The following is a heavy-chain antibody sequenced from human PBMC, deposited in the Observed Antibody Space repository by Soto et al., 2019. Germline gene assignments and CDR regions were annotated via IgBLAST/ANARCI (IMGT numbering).Heavy chain of an antibody. CDR2: ISYDGSNK. CDR1: GFTFSSYG. Sequence: QVQLVESGGGVVQPGRSLRLSCAASGFTFSSYGMNWVRQAPGKGLGWVAVISYDGSNKYYADSVKGRFTISRDNSKNTLSLQMNSLRAEDTAVYYCAPWFGAFDYWGQGTLVTVSS. J-gene: IGHJ4*02. D-gene: IGHD3-10*01. V-gene: IGHV3-30*03. CDR3: APWFGAFDY.